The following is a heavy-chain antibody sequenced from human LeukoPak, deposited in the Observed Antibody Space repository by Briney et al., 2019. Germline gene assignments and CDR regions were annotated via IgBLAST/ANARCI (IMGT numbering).Heavy chain of an antibody. CDR3: AKDRHGDYTSDC. D-gene: IGHD4-17*01. J-gene: IGHJ4*02. V-gene: IGHV3-30*02. CDR2: TPYHGVSR. Sequence: PGGSLRLSCAASGFIFGSYGMHWVRQAPGKGLEWVAFTPYHGVSRYYTESVKGRFTISRDNSKSTLYLQMNSLRIEDTAVYYCAKDRHGDYTSDCWGQGTLVIVSS. CDR1: GFIFGSYG.